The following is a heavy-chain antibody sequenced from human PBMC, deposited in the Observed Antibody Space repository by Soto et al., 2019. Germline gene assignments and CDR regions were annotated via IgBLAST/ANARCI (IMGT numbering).Heavy chain of an antibody. CDR2: IQSGGPT. CDR1: GFTVSSKY. Sequence: PGGSLRLSCAASGFTVSSKYMSWVRQAPGKGLEWVSLIQSGGPTYYADSVKGRFTISRDTSENTVHLQMDSLRAEDTAVYYCARDDVLCDGGRCYGVPLDXWGKGTTVTSPQ. D-gene: IGHD2-15*01. V-gene: IGHV3-66*01. CDR3: ARDDVLCDGGRCYGVPLDX. J-gene: IGHJ6*04.